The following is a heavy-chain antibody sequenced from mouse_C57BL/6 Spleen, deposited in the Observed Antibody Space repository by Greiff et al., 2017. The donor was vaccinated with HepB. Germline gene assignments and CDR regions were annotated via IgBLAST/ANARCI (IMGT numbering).Heavy chain of an antibody. V-gene: IGHV1-52*01. CDR2: IDPSDSET. CDR1: GYTFTSYW. J-gene: IGHJ2*01. Sequence: QVQLQQPGAELVRPGSSVKLSCKASGYTFTSYWMHWVKQRPIQGLEWIGNIDPSDSETHYNQKFKDKATLTVDKSSSTAYMQLSSLTSEDSAVYYCARRGELTGGFFDYWGQGTTLTVSS. CDR3: ARRGELTGGFFDY. D-gene: IGHD4-1*01.